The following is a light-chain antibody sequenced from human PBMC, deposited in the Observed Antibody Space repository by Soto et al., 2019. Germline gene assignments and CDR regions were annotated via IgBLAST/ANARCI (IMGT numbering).Light chain of an antibody. Sequence: DIQMTQSPSTLSASVGDRVTITCRASQSISSWLAWYQQKPGKAPKLLIYDASSLESGVPSRFSGSGSGTEFTLTISSLQPDDFATYYCQQYNSYSSTFGQGPNVAIK. J-gene: IGKJ1*01. V-gene: IGKV1-5*01. CDR1: QSISSW. CDR3: QQYNSYSST. CDR2: DAS.